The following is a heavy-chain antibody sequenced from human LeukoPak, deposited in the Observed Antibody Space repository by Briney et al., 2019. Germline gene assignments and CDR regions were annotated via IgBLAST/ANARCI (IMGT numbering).Heavy chain of an antibody. CDR3: ARDARRDGYNSPGNYYYYGMDV. Sequence: KTSETLSLTCTVSGGSISSSNYYWGWIRQPPGKGLEWIVSIYYSGSTYDNPSLKSRVTISVDTSKNQFSLKLSSVTAADTAVYYCARDARRDGYNSPGNYYYYGMDVWGQGTTVTVSS. CDR2: IYYSGST. V-gene: IGHV4-39*07. D-gene: IGHD5-24*01. J-gene: IGHJ6*02. CDR1: GGSISSSNYY.